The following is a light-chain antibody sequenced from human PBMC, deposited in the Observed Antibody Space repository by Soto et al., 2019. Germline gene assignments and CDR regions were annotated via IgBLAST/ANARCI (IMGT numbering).Light chain of an antibody. J-gene: IGKJ1*01. CDR1: QSVSSSC. CDR3: QQYSDWPPWT. CDR2: GVY. V-gene: IGKV3-20*01. Sequence: EIVLTQSPGTLSLSPGERATLSCRASQSVSSSCLVWYQQKPGQAPRLLIYGVYSRATGIPDRFSGGGSGTEFTLTISSLQSEDFAVYYCQQYSDWPPWTFGQGTKVDIK.